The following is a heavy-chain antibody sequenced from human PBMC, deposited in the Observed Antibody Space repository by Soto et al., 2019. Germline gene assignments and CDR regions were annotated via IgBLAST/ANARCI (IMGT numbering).Heavy chain of an antibody. CDR3: ARGYYDILTGFNWFDP. CDR1: VDSVSSNSAA. Sequence: SQTLSLTCAISVDSVSSNSAAWNWIRQSPSRGLEWLGRTYYRSKWYNDYAVSVKSRITINPDTSKNQFSLQLNSVTPEDTAVYYCARGYYDILTGFNWFDPWGQGTLVTVSS. V-gene: IGHV6-1*01. J-gene: IGHJ5*02. CDR2: TYYRSKWYN. D-gene: IGHD3-9*01.